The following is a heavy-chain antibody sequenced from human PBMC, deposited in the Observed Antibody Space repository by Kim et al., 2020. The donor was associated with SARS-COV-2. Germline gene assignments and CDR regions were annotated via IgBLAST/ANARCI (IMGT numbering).Heavy chain of an antibody. CDR3: TITLVSLPAAMFI. D-gene: IGHD2-2*01. Sequence: YAAAVKGRFTISRDDSKNTAYLQMNSLKTEDTAVYYCTITLVSLPAAMFIWGQGTLVTVSS. V-gene: IGHV3-73*01. J-gene: IGHJ4*02.